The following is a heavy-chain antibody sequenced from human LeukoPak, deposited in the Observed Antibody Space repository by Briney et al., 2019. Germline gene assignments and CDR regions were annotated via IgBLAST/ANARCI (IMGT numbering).Heavy chain of an antibody. J-gene: IGHJ4*02. D-gene: IGHD3-10*01. CDR2: INPNSGGT. CDR3: ARGTRITMVRGVITPSPY. V-gene: IGHV1-2*02. CDR1: GYTFTGYY. Sequence: ASVKVSCKASGYTFTGYYMHWVRQAPGQGLEWMGWINPNSGGTNYAQKFRGRVTMTRDTSISTAYMELSRLRSDDTAVYYCARGTRITMVRGVITPSPYWGQGTLVTVSS.